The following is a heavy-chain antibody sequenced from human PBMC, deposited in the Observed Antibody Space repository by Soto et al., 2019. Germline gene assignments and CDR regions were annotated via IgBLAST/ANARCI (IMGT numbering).Heavy chain of an antibody. CDR3: ARDQTGITTAGGGRIDR. J-gene: IGHJ5*02. V-gene: IGHV3-33*01. CDR2: IWYDGSNK. CDR1: GFTFSSYG. Sequence: GGSLRLSCAASGFTFSSYGMHWVRQAPGKGLEWVAVIWYDGSNKYYADSVKGRFTISRDNSKNTLYLQMSGLTPEDTAFYYCARDQTGITTAGGGRIDRWGQGTLVTVSS. D-gene: IGHD6-13*01.